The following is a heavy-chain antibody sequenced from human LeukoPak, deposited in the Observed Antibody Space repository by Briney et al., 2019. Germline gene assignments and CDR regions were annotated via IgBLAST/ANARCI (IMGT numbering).Heavy chain of an antibody. CDR2: ISAYNGNT. D-gene: IGHD3-16*02. V-gene: IGHV1-18*01. Sequence: ASVKVSCKASGYTFTSYGSSWVRRAPGQGLEWMGWISAYNGNTNYAQKLQGRVTMTTDTSTSTAYMELRSVRSDDTAVYYCARDAPLMITFGGVIARPLDYWGQGTLVTVSP. J-gene: IGHJ4*02. CDR1: GYTFTSYG. CDR3: ARDAPLMITFGGVIARPLDY.